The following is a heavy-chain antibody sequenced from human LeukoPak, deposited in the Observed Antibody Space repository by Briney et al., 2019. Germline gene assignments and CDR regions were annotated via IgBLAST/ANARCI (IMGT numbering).Heavy chain of an antibody. CDR3: ARLRQLDIDY. D-gene: IGHD6-6*01. V-gene: IGHV4-4*07. CDR1: GGSISNYY. CDR2: IFSSGST. Sequence: SETLSLTCTVSGGSISNYYWSWIRQPAGKGPEWIGRIFSSGSTNYNPSLKSRVTISVDKSNNQFSLKLTSMTAADTAVYYCARLRQLDIDYWGQGTLVSVSS. J-gene: IGHJ4*02.